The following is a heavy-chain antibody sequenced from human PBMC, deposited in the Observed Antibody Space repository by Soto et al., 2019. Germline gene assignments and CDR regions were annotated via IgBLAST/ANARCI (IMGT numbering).Heavy chain of an antibody. Sequence: GGSLRLSCAASGFTFSSYAMSWVRQAPGKGLEWVSAISGSGGSTYYADSVKGRFTISRDNSKNTLYLQMNSLRAEDTAVYYCAKGGPYDILTGYSFDYWGQGTLVTVSS. CDR3: AKGGPYDILTGYSFDY. D-gene: IGHD3-9*01. J-gene: IGHJ4*02. CDR2: ISGSGGST. V-gene: IGHV3-23*01. CDR1: GFTFSSYA.